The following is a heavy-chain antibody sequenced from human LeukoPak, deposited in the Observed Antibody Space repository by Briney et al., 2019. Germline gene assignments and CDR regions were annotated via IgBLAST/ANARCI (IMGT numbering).Heavy chain of an antibody. CDR2: ISGSGSST. CDR1: GFTFSTYA. CDR3: STDILETNWGGY. J-gene: IGHJ4*02. D-gene: IGHD7-27*01. V-gene: IGHV3-23*01. Sequence: GGSLRLSCAASGFTFSTYAMSWVRQAPGKGLEWVSVISGSGSSTYYADSVKGRFTISRDNSKNTLYLQMNSLRAEDTAVYYCSTDILETNWGGYWGQGTLVTVSS.